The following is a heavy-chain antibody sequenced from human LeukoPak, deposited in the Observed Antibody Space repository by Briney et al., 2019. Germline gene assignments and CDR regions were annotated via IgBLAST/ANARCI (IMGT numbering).Heavy chain of an antibody. J-gene: IGHJ4*02. CDR3: AKDSSQLMQWLVPYYFDY. CDR1: GFTFSSYA. D-gene: IGHD6-19*01. CDR2: ISGSGGST. Sequence: GGSLRLSCAASGFTFSSYAMSWVRQAPGKGLEWVSAISGSGGSTYYADSVKDRFTISRDNSKNTLYLQMNSLRAEGTAVYYCAKDSSQLMQWLVPYYFDYWGQGTLVTVSS. V-gene: IGHV3-23*01.